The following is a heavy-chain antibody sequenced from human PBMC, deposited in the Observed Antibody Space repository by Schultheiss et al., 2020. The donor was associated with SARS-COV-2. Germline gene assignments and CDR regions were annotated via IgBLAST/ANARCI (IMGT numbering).Heavy chain of an antibody. CDR1: GGSISYSY. CDR2: INYSGYT. Sequence: SETLSLTCTVSGGSISYSYWNWLRQPPGKGLEWIAYINYSGYTNYNPSLKSRVTVSMDTSKNQFSLKLTSVTAADTAMYYCARDLGNDQQLAPDYWGQGTLVTVSS. J-gene: IGHJ4*02. D-gene: IGHD6-6*01. CDR3: ARDLGNDQQLAPDY. V-gene: IGHV4-59*01.